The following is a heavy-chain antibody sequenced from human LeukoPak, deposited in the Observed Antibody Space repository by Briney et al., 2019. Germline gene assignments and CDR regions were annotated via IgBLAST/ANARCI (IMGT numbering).Heavy chain of an antibody. J-gene: IGHJ5*02. D-gene: IGHD2-2*02. Sequence: SETLSLTCTVSGASTRSYYWSWIRQPPGKGLEWIGYIYYSGSTNYNPSLKSRVTISVDTSKNQFSLKLSSVTAADTAVYYCARDRYCSSTSCYSSPRWFDPWGQGTLVTVSS. CDR3: ARDRYCSSTSCYSSPRWFDP. CDR1: GASTRSYY. CDR2: IYYSGST. V-gene: IGHV4-59*01.